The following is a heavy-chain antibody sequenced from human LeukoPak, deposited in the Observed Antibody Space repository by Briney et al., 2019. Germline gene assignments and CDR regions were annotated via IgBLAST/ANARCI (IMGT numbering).Heavy chain of an antibody. Sequence: SETLSLTCSVSGGSVSSPTYYWTWIRQPPGKRLEWIGYIYYSGSTSYNPSLKSRVTISVDTSKNQISLKLSSVTAADTAVYYCARDLGVMVRAFDIWGQGTMVTVSS. D-gene: IGHD5-18*01. CDR3: ARDLGVMVRAFDI. CDR1: GGSVSSPTYY. CDR2: IYYSGST. V-gene: IGHV4-61*01. J-gene: IGHJ3*02.